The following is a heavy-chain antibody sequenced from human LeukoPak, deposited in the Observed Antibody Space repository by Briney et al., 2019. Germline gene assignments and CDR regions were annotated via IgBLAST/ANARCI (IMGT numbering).Heavy chain of an antibody. CDR1: GYTLTELS. J-gene: IGHJ3*02. CDR3: AREIVVVTHDALDI. CDR2: INPNSGST. V-gene: IGHV1-2*02. Sequence: GASVKVSCKVSGYTLTELSMHWVRQAPGQGLEWMGWINPNSGSTNYAQKFQGRATMTRDTSISTAYMELSRLRSDDTAVYYCAREIVVVTHDALDIWGQGTMVTVSS. D-gene: IGHD3-22*01.